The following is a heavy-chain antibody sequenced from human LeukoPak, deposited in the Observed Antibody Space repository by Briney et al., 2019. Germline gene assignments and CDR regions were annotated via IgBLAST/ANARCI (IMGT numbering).Heavy chain of an antibody. D-gene: IGHD2-8*01. V-gene: IGHV3-30*02. CDR2: IRYDGSNK. CDR1: GFTFSGYG. J-gene: IGHJ6*03. CDR3: AKDRCSNGIGCYHYYMDV. Sequence: GGSLRLSCAASGFTFSGYGMHWVRQAPGKGLEWVAFIRYDGSNKYYADSVKGRFTISRDNSKNTLYLQMNSLRAEDTAVYYCAKDRCSNGIGCYHYYMDVWGKGTTVTISS.